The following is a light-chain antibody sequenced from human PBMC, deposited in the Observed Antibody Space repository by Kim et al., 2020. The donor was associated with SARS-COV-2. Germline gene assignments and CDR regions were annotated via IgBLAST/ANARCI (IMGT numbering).Light chain of an antibody. CDR2: NKN. V-gene: IGLV1-51*01. Sequence: GEEVTISSSGSRSNLRNMYVSVYQQLPGTAPKLLVYNKNKRPSRIPDQFSGSRSGTSTTLGITGVQTGDEADYYCGTWDSSLSAVVFGGGTQLTVL. CDR3: GTWDSSLSAVV. J-gene: IGLJ2*01. CDR1: RSNLRNMY.